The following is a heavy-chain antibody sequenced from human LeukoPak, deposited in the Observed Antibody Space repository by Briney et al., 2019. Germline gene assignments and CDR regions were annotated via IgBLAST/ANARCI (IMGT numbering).Heavy chain of an antibody. CDR3: ARDPGIAAADLSFDY. V-gene: IGHV3-30*04. Sequence: GGSLRLSCAASAFTFSSYAMHWVRQAPGKGLKWVAVISYDGSNKYYADSVKGRFTISRDNSKNTLYLQMNSLRAEDTAVYYCARDPGIAAADLSFDYWGQGTLVTVSS. CDR2: ISYDGSNK. CDR1: AFTFSSYA. D-gene: IGHD6-13*01. J-gene: IGHJ4*02.